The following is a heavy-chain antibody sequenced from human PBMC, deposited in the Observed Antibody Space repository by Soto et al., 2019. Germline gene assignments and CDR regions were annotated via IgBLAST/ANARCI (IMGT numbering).Heavy chain of an antibody. CDR1: GFTFSSYG. CDR3: AKVSYSSGCDY. CDR2: ISYDGSNK. Sequence: VQLVESGGGVVQPGRSLRLSCAASGFTFSSYGMHWVRQAPGKGLEWVAVISYDGSNKYYADSVKGRFTISRDNSKNTLYLQMNSLRAEDTAVYYCAKVSYSSGCDYWGQGTLVTVSS. J-gene: IGHJ4*02. V-gene: IGHV3-30*18. D-gene: IGHD6-19*01.